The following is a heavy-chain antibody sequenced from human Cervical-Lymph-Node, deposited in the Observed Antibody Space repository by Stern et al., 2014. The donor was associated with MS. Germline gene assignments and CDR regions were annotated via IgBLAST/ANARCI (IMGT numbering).Heavy chain of an antibody. CDR2: VIPMFGTT. V-gene: IGHV1-69*01. J-gene: IGHJ4*02. Sequence: QVQLVQSGPEVKKPGSSVKLSCKASGGTFSDVINWVRQAPGQGLDWMGGVIPMFGTTNYDQKFQGRGKITQEESMTTGYMELTSLTSEDTALYYCATTFHWGQGTLITVSS. D-gene: IGHD3-16*01. CDR3: ATTFH. CDR1: GGTFSDV.